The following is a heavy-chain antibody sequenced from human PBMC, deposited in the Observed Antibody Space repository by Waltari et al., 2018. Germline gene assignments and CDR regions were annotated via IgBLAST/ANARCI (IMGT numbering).Heavy chain of an antibody. J-gene: IGHJ4*02. V-gene: IGHV3-23*04. Sequence: EVQLVESGGGLVQPGGSLRLSCAASGFTFSSYAMSWVRQTPGKGLEWVSAISGSGGSIYYADSVKGRFTISRDNSKNTLYLQMNSLRAEDTAVYYCAKDVRGHSSSLPAWGQGTLVTVSS. CDR1: GFTFSSYA. D-gene: IGHD6-13*01. CDR3: AKDVRGHSSSLPA. CDR2: ISGSGGSI.